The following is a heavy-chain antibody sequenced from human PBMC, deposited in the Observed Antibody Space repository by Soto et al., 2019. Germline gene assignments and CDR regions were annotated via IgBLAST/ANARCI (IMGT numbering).Heavy chain of an antibody. CDR1: GGSISSSSYY. V-gene: IGHV4-39*01. CDR3: ASSIAAAGTELMNWFDP. Sequence: SETLSLTCTVSGGSISSSSYYWGWIRQPPGKGLEWIGSIYYSGSTYYNPSLKSRVTISVDTSKNQFSLKLSSVTAADTAVYYCASSIAAAGTELMNWFDPWGQGTLVTVSS. J-gene: IGHJ5*02. D-gene: IGHD6-13*01. CDR2: IYYSGST.